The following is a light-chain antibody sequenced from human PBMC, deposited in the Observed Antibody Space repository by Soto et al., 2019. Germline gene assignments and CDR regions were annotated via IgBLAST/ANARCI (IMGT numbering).Light chain of an antibody. V-gene: IGLV2-14*01. CDR2: EVS. Sequence: QSALTQPASVSGSPGQSITISCTGTNSDVGGYNYVSWYQQHPGKAPKLMIYEVSNRPSGVSNRFSGSKSGNTASLIISGLQAEDEAHYDCSSYTSSLTRVFGGGTKVTVL. J-gene: IGLJ2*01. CDR3: SSYTSSLTRV. CDR1: NSDVGGYNY.